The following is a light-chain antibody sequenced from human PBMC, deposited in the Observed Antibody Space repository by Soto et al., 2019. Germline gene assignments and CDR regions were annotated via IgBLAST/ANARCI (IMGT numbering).Light chain of an antibody. V-gene: IGLV2-8*01. Sequence: QSVLTQPPSASGSPGQSVTISCTGTSSDVGGYNYVSWYQQHPGKAPKLMIHEVYKRPSGVPDRFSGSKSGYTASLTVSGLQAEDEADYYCSSYSGTNNLVFGGGTQLTVL. CDR2: EVY. CDR3: SSYSGTNNLV. J-gene: IGLJ2*01. CDR1: SSDVGGYNY.